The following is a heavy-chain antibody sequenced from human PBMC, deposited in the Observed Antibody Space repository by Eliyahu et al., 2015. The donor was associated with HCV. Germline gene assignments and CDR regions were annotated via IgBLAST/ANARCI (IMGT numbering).Heavy chain of an antibody. D-gene: IGHD3-16*02. V-gene: IGHV4-39*01. J-gene: IGHJ4*02. CDR2: IYYSGST. CDR3: ARRYYDYVWGSYRPYYFDY. Sequence: QLQLQESGPGLVKPSETLSLTCTVSGGSISSSSYYWGWIRQPPGKGLEWIGSIYYSGSTYYNPSLKSRVTISVDTSKNQFSLKLSSVTAADTAVYYCARRYYDYVWGSYRPYYFDYWGQGTLVTVSS. CDR1: GGSISSSSYY.